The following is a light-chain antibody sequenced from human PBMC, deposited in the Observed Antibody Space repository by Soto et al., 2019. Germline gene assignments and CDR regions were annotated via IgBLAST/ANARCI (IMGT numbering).Light chain of an antibody. CDR1: QSLITRY. CDR3: QQYGTSPT. J-gene: IGKJ5*01. CDR2: GAS. Sequence: IVLTQSPGTLSLFPGERATLSCRASQSLITRYLAWYQQKPGQAPRLLIYGASSRATGIPDRFSGSGSGTDFTRTISRLEPEDFAVYSCQQYGTSPTFGQGTRLEIK. V-gene: IGKV3-20*01.